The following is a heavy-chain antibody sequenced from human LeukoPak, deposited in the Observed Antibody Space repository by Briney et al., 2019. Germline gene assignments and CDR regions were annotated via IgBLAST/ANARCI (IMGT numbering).Heavy chain of an antibody. V-gene: IGHV4-4*02. CDR1: GVSITSGNW. D-gene: IGHD5-12*01. Sequence: SGTLSLTCGVSGVSITSGNWWSWVRQPPGKGLEWIGEIYHSGSIKYNPSLKSRVTISVDKSKNQFSLKLNSVTAADTAVYYCWHSGYESGLDYWGQGTLVTVSS. J-gene: IGHJ4*02. CDR3: WHSGYESGLDY. CDR2: IYHSGSI.